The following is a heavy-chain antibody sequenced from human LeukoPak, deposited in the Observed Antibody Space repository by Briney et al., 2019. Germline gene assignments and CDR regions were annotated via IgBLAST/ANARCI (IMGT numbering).Heavy chain of an antibody. D-gene: IGHD3-22*01. CDR2: IKSKTDGGTT. CDR3: STTYYYDSSEGY. Sequence: NAGGSLRLSCAASGFTFSNAWMNWVRQAPGKGLEWVGRIKSKTDGGTTDYAAPVKGRFTISRDDSKNSLYLQMNSLKTEDTAVYYCSTTYYYDSSEGYWGQGTLVTVSP. J-gene: IGHJ4*02. V-gene: IGHV3-15*07. CDR1: GFTFSNAW.